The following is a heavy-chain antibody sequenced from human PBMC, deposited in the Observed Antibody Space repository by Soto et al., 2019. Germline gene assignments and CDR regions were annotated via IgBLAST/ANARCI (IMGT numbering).Heavy chain of an antibody. CDR1: GFSLSNAKMG. J-gene: IGHJ3*02. V-gene: IGHV2-26*01. CDR3: ARTHPLRFLAFDI. Sequence: QVTLKESGPVLVKPTETLTLTCTVSGFSLSNAKMGVSWIRQPPGKALEWLAHIFSKDEKSYSTSLKSRLNISKDPSKRQVVLTMTNMDPVDTATYYCARTHPLRFLAFDIWGQGTMVTVSS. D-gene: IGHD3-3*01. CDR2: IFSKDEK.